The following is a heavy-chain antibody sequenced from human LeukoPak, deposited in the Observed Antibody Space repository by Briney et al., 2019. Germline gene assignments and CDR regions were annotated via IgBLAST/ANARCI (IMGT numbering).Heavy chain of an antibody. CDR1: GRSFSGYY. Sequence: SETLSLTCAVYGRSFSGYYWSWIRQPPGKGLEWIGEINHSGSTNYNPSLKSRVTISVDTSKNQFSLKLSSVTAADTAVYYCASEVVAPTRDYWGQGTLVTVSS. V-gene: IGHV4-34*01. J-gene: IGHJ4*02. CDR3: ASEVVAPTRDY. D-gene: IGHD2-15*01. CDR2: INHSGST.